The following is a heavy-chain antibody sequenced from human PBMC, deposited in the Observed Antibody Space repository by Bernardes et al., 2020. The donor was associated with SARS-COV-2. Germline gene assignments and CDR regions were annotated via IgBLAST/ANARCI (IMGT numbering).Heavy chain of an antibody. Sequence: GFLSLSCAASGFTFSRYAMSWVRPAPGKGLEWVSAISGSGGSTYYADSVKGRFTISRDNSKNTLYLQMNSLRAEDTAVYYCAKSSGWSPYYYYYGMDVWGQGTTVTVSS. D-gene: IGHD6-19*01. J-gene: IGHJ6*02. CDR3: AKSSGWSPYYYYYGMDV. V-gene: IGHV3-23*01. CDR1: GFTFSRYA. CDR2: ISGSGGST.